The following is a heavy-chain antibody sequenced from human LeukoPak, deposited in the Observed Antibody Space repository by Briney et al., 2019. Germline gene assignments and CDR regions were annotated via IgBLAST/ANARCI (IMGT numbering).Heavy chain of an antibody. CDR1: GFTFTDYT. CDR2: ISWNSGSI. CDR3: AREVSEGFDF. J-gene: IGHJ4*02. D-gene: IGHD3-22*01. V-gene: IGHV3-9*01. Sequence: GGSLRLSCAASGFTFTDYTMHWVRQAPGKGLEWVSGISWNSGSIGYADSVKGRFTISRDNAKNSLYLQMNSLRAEDTALYYCAREVSEGFDFWGQGTLVTVSS.